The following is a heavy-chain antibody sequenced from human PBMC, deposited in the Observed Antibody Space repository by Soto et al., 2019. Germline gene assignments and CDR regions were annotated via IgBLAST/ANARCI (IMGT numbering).Heavy chain of an antibody. CDR1: GGSFSGYC. Sequence: ETLSLTCAVYGGSFSGYCWSWIRQPPGKGLAWIGEINHSGSTNYNPSLKSRVTISVDTSKNQFSLKLSSVTAADTAVYYCARGSRTGYSYGRTYYYGMDVWGQGTTVTVS. CDR2: INHSGST. J-gene: IGHJ6*02. D-gene: IGHD5-18*01. V-gene: IGHV4-34*01. CDR3: ARGSRTGYSYGRTYYYGMDV.